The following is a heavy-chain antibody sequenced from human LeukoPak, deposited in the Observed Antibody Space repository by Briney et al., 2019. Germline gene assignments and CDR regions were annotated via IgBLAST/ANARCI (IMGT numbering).Heavy chain of an antibody. V-gene: IGHV7-4-1*02. J-gene: IGHJ5*02. D-gene: IGHD3-22*01. CDR1: GYTFTSYA. Sequence: GASVKVSCKASGYTFTSYAMNWVRQAPGQGLEWMGWINTNTGNPTHAQGFTGRFVFSLDTSVSTAYLQISSLKAEDTAVYYCARSAAPYYDAFRFDPWGQGTLVTVSS. CDR2: INTNTGNP. CDR3: ARSAAPYYDAFRFDP.